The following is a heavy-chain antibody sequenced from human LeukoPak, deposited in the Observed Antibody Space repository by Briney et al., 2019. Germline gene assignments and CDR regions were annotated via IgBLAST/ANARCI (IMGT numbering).Heavy chain of an antibody. CDR1: GFTFSSFD. D-gene: IGHD1-1*01. J-gene: IGHJ6*03. CDR2: IGTASDT. V-gene: IGHV3-13*01. Sequence: GGSLRLSCAASGFTFSSFDMHWVRQPTGQGLEWVSTIGTASDTYYPGSVEGRFTLSRDNAKNSLYLQMNSLTAGDTAVYYCARGPPRGKYYYMDVWGKGTTVTLSS. CDR3: ARGPPRGKYYYMDV.